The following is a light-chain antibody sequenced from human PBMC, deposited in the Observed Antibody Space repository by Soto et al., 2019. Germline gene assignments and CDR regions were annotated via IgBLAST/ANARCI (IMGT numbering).Light chain of an antibody. CDR1: SSDIGGYNY. J-gene: IGLJ1*01. V-gene: IGLV2-14*03. CDR3: SSYTSTSTLYV. Sequence: QSALTQPASVSGSPGQSITISCTGTSSDIGGYNYVSWYQQLPGKVPKLIIYDVSNRPSGVSDRFSGSTSGNAASLTISGLQAEDEADYYCSSYTSTSTLYVFGTGTKLTVL. CDR2: DVS.